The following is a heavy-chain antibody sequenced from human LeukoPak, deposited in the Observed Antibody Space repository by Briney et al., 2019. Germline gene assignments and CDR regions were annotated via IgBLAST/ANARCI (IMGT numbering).Heavy chain of an antibody. D-gene: IGHD6-13*01. CDR3: ARDEPAAGRDLDY. J-gene: IGHJ4*02. V-gene: IGHV1-2*02. CDR1: GYTFTAYF. CDR2: INPNSGVT. Sequence: ASVQVSCKASGYTFTAYFMHWVRQAPGHGLEWLGWINPNSGVTSYAREFQGRVTITTDTSISTAYMELSSLRSDDTAMYYCARDEPAAGRDLDYWGQGTLVAVSS.